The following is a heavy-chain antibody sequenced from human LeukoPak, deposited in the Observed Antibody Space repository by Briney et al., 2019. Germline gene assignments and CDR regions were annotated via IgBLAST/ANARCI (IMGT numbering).Heavy chain of an antibody. CDR1: GYTFTGCY. CDR3: ARVATTAMIIFGY. Sequence: ASVKVSCTASGYTFTGCYMHWVRQAPGQGLEWMGWINPNSGDTNYAPKFQGRVTMTRDTYIDTVYMELSRLRSDDTAVYYCARVATTAMIIFGYWGQGTLVTVSS. CDR2: INPNSGDT. V-gene: IGHV1-2*02. J-gene: IGHJ4*02. D-gene: IGHD5-18*01.